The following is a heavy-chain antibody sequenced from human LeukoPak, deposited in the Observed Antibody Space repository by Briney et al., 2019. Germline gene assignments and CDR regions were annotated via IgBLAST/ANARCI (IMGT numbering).Heavy chain of an antibody. Sequence: GGSLRLSCAASGFTFSSYSMNWVRQVPGKGLEWVSYISSSSSTLYYADSVKGRFTISRDNAKNSVYLQMNSLRDEDTAVYYCARDEQWLVRWDYWGQGTLVTVSS. J-gene: IGHJ4*02. V-gene: IGHV3-48*02. CDR2: ISSSSSTL. CDR3: ARDEQWLVRWDY. CDR1: GFTFSSYS. D-gene: IGHD6-19*01.